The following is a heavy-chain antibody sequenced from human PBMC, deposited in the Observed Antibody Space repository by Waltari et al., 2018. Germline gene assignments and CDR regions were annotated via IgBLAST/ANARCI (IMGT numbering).Heavy chain of an antibody. Sequence: EVQLVESGGGLVRPGGSLRLSCEGSGFTFSNSWVHWVRQAPGKGLGWHSRSSRYVSTTNYADSVKGRFTISRDNAKNTLYLEMNSRRAEDTAVYYCARAGYYRFDYWGQGTLVTVSS. CDR1: GFTFSNSW. CDR3: ARAGYYRFDY. D-gene: IGHD3-22*01. CDR2: SSRYVSTT. V-gene: IGHV3-74*01. J-gene: IGHJ4*02.